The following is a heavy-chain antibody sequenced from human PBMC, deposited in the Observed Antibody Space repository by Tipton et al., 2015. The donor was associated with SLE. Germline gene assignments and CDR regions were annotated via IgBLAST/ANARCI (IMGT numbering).Heavy chain of an antibody. Sequence: TLSLTCAVYGGTFSGYYWSWIRQHPGKGLEWIGYIYYSGSTYYNPSLKSRVTISVDTSKNQFSLKLSSVTAADTAVYYCARDRAGGVFETWAVPRWFDPWGQGTLVTVSS. V-gene: IGHV4-31*11. CDR3: ARDRAGGVFETWAVPRWFDP. J-gene: IGHJ5*02. D-gene: IGHD2-8*02. CDR1: GGTFSGYY. CDR2: IYYSGST.